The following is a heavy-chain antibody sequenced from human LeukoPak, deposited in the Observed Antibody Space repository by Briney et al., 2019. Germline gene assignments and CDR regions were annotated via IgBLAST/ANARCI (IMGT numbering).Heavy chain of an antibody. CDR3: ATSDYYDSGRGGVSPSDH. CDR2: LIQDGSGK. Sequence: GGSLRLSCAASGFTFSQYCMTWVRQAPGKGLEWVAELIQDGSGKYYGDSVKGRFTISRDNAKNSVYLQMNSLRAEDTAVYYCATSDYYDSGRGGVSPSDHWGQGTLVTVSS. V-gene: IGHV3-7*01. D-gene: IGHD3-10*01. CDR1: GFTFSQYC. J-gene: IGHJ4*02.